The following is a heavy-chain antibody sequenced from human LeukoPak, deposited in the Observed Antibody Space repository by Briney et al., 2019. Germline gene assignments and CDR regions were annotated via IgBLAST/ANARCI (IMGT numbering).Heavy chain of an antibody. CDR3: AGHGGYLYAFDI. V-gene: IGHV3-7*01. D-gene: IGHD3-16*01. Sequence: GGSLRLSCAASGFTFSSYWMSWVRQAPGKGLEWVANIKQDGSEKYYVDSVKGRFTISRDNAKNSLYLQTNSLRAEDTAVYYCAGHGGYLYAFDIWGQGTMVTVSS. CDR1: GFTFSSYW. CDR2: IKQDGSEK. J-gene: IGHJ3*02.